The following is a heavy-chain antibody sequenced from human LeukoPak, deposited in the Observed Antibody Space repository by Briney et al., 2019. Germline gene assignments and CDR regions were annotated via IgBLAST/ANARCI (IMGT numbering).Heavy chain of an antibody. Sequence: SETLSLTCTVSGGSISSHYWSWIRQPPGKGLEWIGYIYYSGSTNYNPSLKSRVTISVDTSKNQFSLKLSSVTAADTAVYYCARERGGQQPGFDPWGQGTLVTVSS. CDR3: ARERGGQQPGFDP. J-gene: IGHJ5*02. CDR1: GGSISSHY. CDR2: IYYSGST. D-gene: IGHD6-13*01. V-gene: IGHV4-59*11.